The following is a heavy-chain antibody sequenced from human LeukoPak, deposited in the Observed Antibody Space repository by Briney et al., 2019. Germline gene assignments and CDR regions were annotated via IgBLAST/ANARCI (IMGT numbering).Heavy chain of an antibody. CDR1: GYTLTELS. V-gene: IGHV1-24*01. Sequence: ASVKVSCKVSGYTLTELSMHWVRQAPGKGLEWMGGFDPEDGETIYAQKFQGRVTMTEDTSTDTAYMELSSLRSEGTAVYYCARVNRTKTTPHLDYWGQGTLVTVSS. CDR3: ARVNRTKTTPHLDY. D-gene: IGHD1-7*01. CDR2: FDPEDGET. J-gene: IGHJ4*02.